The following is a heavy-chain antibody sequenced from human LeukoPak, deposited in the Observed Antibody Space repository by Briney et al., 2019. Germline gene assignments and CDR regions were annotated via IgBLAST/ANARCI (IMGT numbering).Heavy chain of an antibody. CDR2: ISGSGGNT. CDR3: ANPPTVTSLHY. Sequence: GGSLRLSCAASGFTFSNYAMSWVRQAPGRGLEWLSSISGSGGNTYYADSVKGRFTISRDNSKNTLYLQMNSPRAEDTAIYYCANPPTVTSLHYWGQGTLVTVSS. CDR1: GFTFSNYA. V-gene: IGHV3-23*01. D-gene: IGHD4-11*01. J-gene: IGHJ4*02.